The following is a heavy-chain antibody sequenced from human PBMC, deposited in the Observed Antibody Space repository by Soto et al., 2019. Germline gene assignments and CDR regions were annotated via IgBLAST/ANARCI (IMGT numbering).Heavy chain of an antibody. V-gene: IGHV4-34*01. CDR1: GGSFSGYY. D-gene: IGHD2-2*01. Sequence: SETLSLTCAVYGGSFSGYYWSWIRQPPGKGLEWIGEINHSGSTNYNPSLKSRVTISVDTSKNQFSLKLSSVTAADTAVYYCARAGVGDIVVVPAAMDYWGQGTLVTVS. CDR3: ARAGVGDIVVVPAAMDY. J-gene: IGHJ4*02. CDR2: INHSGST.